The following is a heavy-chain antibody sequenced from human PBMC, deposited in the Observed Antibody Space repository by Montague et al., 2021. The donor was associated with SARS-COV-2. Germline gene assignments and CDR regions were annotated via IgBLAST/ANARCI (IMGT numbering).Heavy chain of an antibody. CDR2: IDWDDDK. D-gene: IGHD6-19*01. J-gene: IGHJ4*02. CDR3: ARISAWYSSGWSAFDY. V-gene: IGHV2-70*01. CDR1: GFSLSTSGMC. Sequence: PPLVKPTQTLTLTCTFSGFSLSTSGMCVSWIRQPPGKALEWLALIDWDDDKYYSTSLKTRLTISKDTSKNQAVLTMTNMDPVDTATYYCARISAWYSSGWSAFDYWGQGTLVTVSS.